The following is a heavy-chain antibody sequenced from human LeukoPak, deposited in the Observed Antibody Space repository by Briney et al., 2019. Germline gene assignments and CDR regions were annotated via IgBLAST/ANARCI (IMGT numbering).Heavy chain of an antibody. CDR2: INGSGGST. CDR1: GFTFSSYA. V-gene: IGHV3-23*01. CDR3: AKAYTSALGRYYYYMDV. J-gene: IGHJ6*03. D-gene: IGHD6-19*01. Sequence: GGSLRLSCAASGFTFSSYAMSWVRQAPGKGLEWVSAINGSGGSTYYADSVKGRFTISRDNSKNTLYLQVSSLRAEDAAVYYCAKAYTSALGRYYYYMDVWGKGTAVTVSS.